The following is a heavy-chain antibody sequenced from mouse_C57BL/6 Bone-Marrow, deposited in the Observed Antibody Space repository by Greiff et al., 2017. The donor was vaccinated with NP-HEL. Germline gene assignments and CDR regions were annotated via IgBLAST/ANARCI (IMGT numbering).Heavy chain of an antibody. CDR3: ARAGRSTMVTPFAY. D-gene: IGHD2-2*01. Sequence: EVKVVESGGGLVKPGGSLKLSCAASGFTFSSYTMSWVRQTPEKRLEWVATISGGGGNTYYPDSVKGRFTISRDNAKNTLYLQMSSLRSEDTALYYCARAGRSTMVTPFAYWGQGTLVTVSA. CDR2: ISGGGGNT. V-gene: IGHV5-9*01. CDR1: GFTFSSYT. J-gene: IGHJ3*01.